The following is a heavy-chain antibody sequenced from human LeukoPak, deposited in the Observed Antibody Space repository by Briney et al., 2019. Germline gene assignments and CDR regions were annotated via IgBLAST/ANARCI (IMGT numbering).Heavy chain of an antibody. CDR2: INPNSGGT. V-gene: IGHV1-2*02. CDR1: GYTFTGYY. Sequence: ASVKVSCKASGYTFTGYYMHWVRQAPGQGLEWMGWINPNSGGTNYAQKFQGRVTMTRDTSISTAYMELSRLGSDDTAVYYCASDSRYCSSTSCHTVGYWGQGTLVTVSS. CDR3: ASDSRYCSSTSCHTVGY. D-gene: IGHD2-2*02. J-gene: IGHJ4*02.